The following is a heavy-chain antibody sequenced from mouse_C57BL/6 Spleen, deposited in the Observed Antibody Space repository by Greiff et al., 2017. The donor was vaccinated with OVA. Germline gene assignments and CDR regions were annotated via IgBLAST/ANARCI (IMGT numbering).Heavy chain of an antibody. J-gene: IGHJ4*01. V-gene: IGHV1-15*01. Sequence: QVQLQQSGAELVRPGASVTLSCKASGYTFTDYEMHWVKQTPVHGLEWIGAIDPETGGTAYNQKFTGKAILTADKSSSTAYMELRSLTAADSAVYYCTSGPRAMDYWGQGTSVTVSS. CDR3: TSGPRAMDY. D-gene: IGHD4-1*01. CDR1: GYTFTDYE. CDR2: IDPETGGT.